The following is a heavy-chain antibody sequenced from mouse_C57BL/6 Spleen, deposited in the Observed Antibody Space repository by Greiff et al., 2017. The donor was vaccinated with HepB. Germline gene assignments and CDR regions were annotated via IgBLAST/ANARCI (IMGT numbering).Heavy chain of an antibody. V-gene: IGHV1-22*01. D-gene: IGHD2-1*01. CDR3: AIYYGLREDAMDY. CDR1: GYTFTDYN. CDR2: INPNNGGT. J-gene: IGHJ4*01. Sequence: EVQLQQSGPELVKPGASVKMSCKASGYTFTDYNMHWVKQSHGKSLEWIGYINPNNGGTSYNQKFKGKATLTVNKSSSTAYMELRSLTSEDSAVYYCAIYYGLREDAMDYWGQGTSVTVSS.